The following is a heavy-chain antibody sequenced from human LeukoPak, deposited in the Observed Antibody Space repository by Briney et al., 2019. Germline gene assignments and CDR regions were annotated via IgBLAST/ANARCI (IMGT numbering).Heavy chain of an antibody. CDR3: AKDDNYIRFLS. V-gene: IGHV3-23*01. CDR2: ITGSGGNR. Sequence: GGSLRLSCAASGFTFSDFPMNWVRQAPGKGLEWVSGITGSGGNRYYADSVKGRFTISRDNSKNTLYLQMNSLRAEDTAVYYCAKDDNYIRFLSWGQGTLVTVSS. CDR1: GFTFSDFP. D-gene: IGHD3-16*01. J-gene: IGHJ5*02.